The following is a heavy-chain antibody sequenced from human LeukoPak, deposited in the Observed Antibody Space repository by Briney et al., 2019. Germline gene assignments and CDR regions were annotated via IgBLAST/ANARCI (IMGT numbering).Heavy chain of an antibody. J-gene: IGHJ4*02. Sequence: PSETLSLTCAVYGGSFSGYYWSWIRQPPGKGLEWIGEINHSGSTNYNPSLKSRVTISVDTSKNQFSLKLSSVTAADTAVYYCASISSGYYAYWGQGTLVTVSS. CDR3: ASISSGYYAY. V-gene: IGHV4-34*01. D-gene: IGHD3-22*01. CDR1: GGSFSGYY. CDR2: INHSGST.